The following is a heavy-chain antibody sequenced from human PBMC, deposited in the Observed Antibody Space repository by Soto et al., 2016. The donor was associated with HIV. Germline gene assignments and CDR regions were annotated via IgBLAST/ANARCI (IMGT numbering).Heavy chain of an antibody. CDR3: ARESWSDYYFDY. CDR2: ISYDGSNK. D-gene: IGHD2-15*01. V-gene: IGHV3-30*04. J-gene: IGHJ4*02. CDR1: GFTFSSFA. Sequence: VQLVESGGGVVQPGRSLRLSCAASGFTFSSFAMHWVRQAPGKGLEWMAVISYDGSNKYYADSVKGRFTISRDNPKNTLYLQMNSLRAEDTAVYYCARESWSDYYFDYWGQGTLVTVSS.